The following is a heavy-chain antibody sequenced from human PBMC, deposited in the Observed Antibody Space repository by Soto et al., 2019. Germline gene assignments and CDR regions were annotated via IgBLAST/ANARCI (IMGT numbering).Heavy chain of an antibody. V-gene: IGHV4-34*01. D-gene: IGHD3-22*01. CDR2: XXHXXRX. CDR1: GGSFSGHS. CDR3: STRAYDTNGYYRFDP. Sequence: SETLSLTCAVYGGSFSGHSWTWIRQSPGKGLEWXGDXXHXXRXXXXXSXXXRVTISLDTSKNQFSLTLSAVTAADTAMYYCSTRAYDTNGYYRFDPWGQGTLVTVSS. J-gene: IGHJ5*01.